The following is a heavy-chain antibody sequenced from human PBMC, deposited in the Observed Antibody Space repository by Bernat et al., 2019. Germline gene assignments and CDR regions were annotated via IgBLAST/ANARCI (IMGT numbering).Heavy chain of an antibody. CDR3: ARLPNFWSGYQAFGFDY. D-gene: IGHD3-3*01. CDR1: GGSISSSSYY. V-gene: IGHV4-39*01. Sequence: QLQLQESGPGLVKPSETLSLTCTVSGGSISSSSYYWGWIRQPPGKGLEWIGSIYYSGSTYYNPSLKSRVTISVDTSKNQFSLKLSSVTAADTAVYYCARLPNFWSGYQAFGFDYWGQGTLVTVS. J-gene: IGHJ4*02. CDR2: IYYSGST.